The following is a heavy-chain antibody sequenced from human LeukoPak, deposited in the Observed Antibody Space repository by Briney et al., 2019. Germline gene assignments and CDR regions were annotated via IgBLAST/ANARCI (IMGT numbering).Heavy chain of an antibody. CDR3: ASLYSLAGYSGYVN. CDR1: GFTFDDYG. D-gene: IGHD5-12*01. Sequence: GGSLRLSCAASGFTFDDYGMSWVRQAPGKGLEWVSGINWNGGSTGYADSVKGRFTISRDNAKNSLYLQMNSLRAEDTALYYCASLYSLAGYSGYVNWGQGTLVTVSS. V-gene: IGHV3-20*04. CDR2: INWNGGST. J-gene: IGHJ4*02.